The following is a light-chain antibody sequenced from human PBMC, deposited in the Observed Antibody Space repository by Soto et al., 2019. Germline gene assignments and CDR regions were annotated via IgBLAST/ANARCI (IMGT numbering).Light chain of an antibody. Sequence: AIQMTPSPSSLSASVGDRVTITCRASQGIRNDLGWYQQKPGKAPKLLIYAASSLQSGVPSRFSGSGSGTDFTLPISSLQPEDFATYYCLQYYNYPFTFGPGTKVDIK. CDR2: AAS. J-gene: IGKJ3*01. CDR1: QGIRND. CDR3: LQYYNYPFT. V-gene: IGKV1-6*01.